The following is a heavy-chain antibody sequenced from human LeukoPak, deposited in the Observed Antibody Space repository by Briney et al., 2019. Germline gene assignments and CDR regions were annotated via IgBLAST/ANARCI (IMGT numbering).Heavy chain of an antibody. J-gene: IGHJ4*02. CDR2: ISRSSSYT. D-gene: IGHD6-19*01. V-gene: IGHV3-11*03. CDR1: GFTFSDYY. Sequence: GGSLRLSYAASGFTFSDYYMNWIRQAPGKGLEWISTISRSSSYTNYADSVKGRFSISRDNAKNSLYLQMNSLGAEDTAVYYCAGGIAVAGTGFFDYWGQGTLVTVSS. CDR3: AGGIAVAGTGFFDY.